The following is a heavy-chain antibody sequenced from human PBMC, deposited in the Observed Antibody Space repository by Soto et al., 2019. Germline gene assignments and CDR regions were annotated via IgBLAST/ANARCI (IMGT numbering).Heavy chain of an antibody. CDR2: IYYSGST. CDR3: AIPGLVVTPLIGAFDI. Sequence: PSETLSLICTVSGGSISSGGHYWSWIRQHPGKGLEWIGYIYYSGSTYYNPSLKSRVTISVDTSKNQFSLRLSSVTAADTAVYYCAIPGLVVTPLIGAFDIWGQVTTVTVSS. D-gene: IGHD2-21*02. V-gene: IGHV4-31*03. J-gene: IGHJ3*02. CDR1: GGSISSGGHY.